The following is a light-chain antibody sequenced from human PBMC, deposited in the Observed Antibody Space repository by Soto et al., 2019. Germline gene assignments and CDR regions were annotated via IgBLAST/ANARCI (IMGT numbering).Light chain of an antibody. Sequence: ENVWTQSQGTLSLYPGERATLSCRASQTVSSYLTWYQQRPGQAPSLLISGASRRATGIPDRFSGSGSGTDFTLTISRLEPEDFALYYCQQYCTSPITFVQGTRLEIK. J-gene: IGKJ5*01. CDR3: QQYCTSPIT. V-gene: IGKV3-20*01. CDR2: GAS. CDR1: QTVSSY.